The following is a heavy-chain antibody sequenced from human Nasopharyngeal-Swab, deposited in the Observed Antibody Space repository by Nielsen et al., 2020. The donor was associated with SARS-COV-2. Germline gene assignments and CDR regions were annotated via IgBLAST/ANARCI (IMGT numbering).Heavy chain of an antibody. CDR3: AKGVRYFDFLPPNTYCYYVLDL. D-gene: IGHD3-9*01. Sequence: WLRQAPGQGLEWMGGIIPIFGATDYAEKFQGTVTITADESTSTVYMQLNSLRFEDTAVYYCAKGVRYFDFLPPNTYCYYVLDLWGQGTTVTASS. V-gene: IGHV1-69*01. J-gene: IGHJ6*02. CDR2: IIPIFGAT.